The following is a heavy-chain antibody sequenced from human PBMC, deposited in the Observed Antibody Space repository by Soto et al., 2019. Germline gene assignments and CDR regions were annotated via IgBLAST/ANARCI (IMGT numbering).Heavy chain of an antibody. CDR1: GFTFSSYW. CDR2: INSDGSST. J-gene: IGHJ5*02. V-gene: IGHV3-74*01. D-gene: IGHD3-16*01. CDR3: ARGGVLNWFDP. Sequence: EVQLVESGGGLVQPGGSLRLSCAASGFTFSSYWMHWVRQVPGKGLVWVSRINSDGSSTSYADSVKGRFTISRDNAKNTLDLQMNSLRDEEKAVYYCARGGVLNWFDPWGQGTLVTVSS.